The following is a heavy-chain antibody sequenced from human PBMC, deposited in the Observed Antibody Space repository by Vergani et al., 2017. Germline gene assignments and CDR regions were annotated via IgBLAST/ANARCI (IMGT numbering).Heavy chain of an antibody. J-gene: IGHJ4*02. D-gene: IGHD3-22*01. CDR3: ARTLSDSRGYYLDY. V-gene: IGHV2-5*01. Sequence: QITLKESGPTLVKPTQTLTLTCTFSGFSPSTSGVGVGWIRQPPGKALEWLALIYWNDDKRYSPSLKSRLTITKDTSKNQVVLTMTNMDPVDTATYYCARTLSDSRGYYLDYWGQGTLVTVSS. CDR1: GFSPSTSGVG. CDR2: IYWNDDK.